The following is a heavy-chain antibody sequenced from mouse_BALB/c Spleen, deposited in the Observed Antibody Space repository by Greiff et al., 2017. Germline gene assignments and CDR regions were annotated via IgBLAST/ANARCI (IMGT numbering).Heavy chain of an antibody. V-gene: IGHV1S56*01. D-gene: IGHD2-14*01. CDR2: IYPGNVNT. CDR3: AEHRSGAMDY. Sequence: VQLQQSGPELVKPGASVRISCKASGYTFTSYYIHWVKQRPGQGLEWIGWIYPGNVNTKYNEKFKGKATLTADKSSSTAYMQLSSLTSEDSAVYFCAEHRSGAMDYWGQGTSVTVSS. CDR1: GYTFTSYY. J-gene: IGHJ4*01.